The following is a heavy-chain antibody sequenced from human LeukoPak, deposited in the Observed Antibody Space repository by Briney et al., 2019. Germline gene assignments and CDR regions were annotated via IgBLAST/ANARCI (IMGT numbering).Heavy chain of an antibody. J-gene: IGHJ4*02. V-gene: IGHV4-34*01. Sequence: PSETLSLTCAVYGGSFSGYYWSWIRQPPGKGLEWIGEINHSGSTNYNPSLKSRVTISVDRSKNQFSLKLSSVTAADTAVYYCARGGYSYELDYWGQGTLVTVSS. CDR2: INHSGST. D-gene: IGHD5-18*01. CDR3: ARGGYSYELDY. CDR1: GGSFSGYY.